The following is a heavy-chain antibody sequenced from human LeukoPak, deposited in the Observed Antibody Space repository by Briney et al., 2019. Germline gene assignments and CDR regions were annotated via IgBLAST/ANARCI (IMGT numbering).Heavy chain of an antibody. J-gene: IGHJ3*02. D-gene: IGHD2-15*01. CDR2: ISGSGGNT. Sequence: GGSLRLSCAASGFTFSTYAMTWVRQAPGKGLEWVSAISGSGGNTYYADSVKGRFTISRDNAKNTLYLQVNSLRAEDTAVYYCARGRIGAFDIWGQGTMVTVSS. CDR3: ARGRIGAFDI. CDR1: GFTFSTYA. V-gene: IGHV3-23*01.